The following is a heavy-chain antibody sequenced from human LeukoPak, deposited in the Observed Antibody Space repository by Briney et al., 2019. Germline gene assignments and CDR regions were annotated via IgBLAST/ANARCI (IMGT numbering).Heavy chain of an antibody. CDR2: ISSSGSTI. D-gene: IGHD3-3*01. CDR1: GFTFSSYE. V-gene: IGHV3-48*03. J-gene: IGHJ3*02. Sequence: PGGSLRLSCAASGFTFSSYEMNWVRQAPGKGLEWVSYISSSGSTIYYADSVKGRFTISRDNAKNSLYLQMNSLRAEDTAVYYCARTYEDAFDIWGQGTMVTVSS. CDR3: ARTYEDAFDI.